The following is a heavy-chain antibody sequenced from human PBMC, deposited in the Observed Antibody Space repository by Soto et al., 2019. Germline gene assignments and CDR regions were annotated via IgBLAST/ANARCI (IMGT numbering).Heavy chain of an antibody. J-gene: IGHJ5*02. Sequence: PGGSLRLSCAASGFPFSSYGMHWVRQAPGKGLEWVAVIWYDGSNKYYADSVKGRFTISRDNSKNTLYLQMNSLRAEDTAVYYCARGRLVRDWFAPWGQGTLVTVSS. CDR2: IWYDGSNK. V-gene: IGHV3-33*01. CDR1: GFPFSSYG. CDR3: ARGRLVRDWFAP.